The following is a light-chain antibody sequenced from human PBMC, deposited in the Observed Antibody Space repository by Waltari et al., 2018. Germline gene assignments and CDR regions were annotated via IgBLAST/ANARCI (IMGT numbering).Light chain of an antibody. CDR1: QSIGIY. CDR3: QHYVRLPVT. V-gene: IGKV3-20*01. Sequence: EIMLTQSPGTLSLSPGERATLSCRASQSIGIYLAWYQQGPGQAPRLLIYGASNRATGIPDRFSGSGSGTDFSLTISRLDPEDFAVYYCQHYVRLPVTFGHGTKVEIK. CDR2: GAS. J-gene: IGKJ1*01.